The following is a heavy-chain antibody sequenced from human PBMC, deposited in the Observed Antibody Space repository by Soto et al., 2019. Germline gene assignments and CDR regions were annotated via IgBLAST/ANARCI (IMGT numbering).Heavy chain of an antibody. V-gene: IGHV3-23*01. J-gene: IGHJ3*02. CDR2: ISGSGGST. D-gene: IGHD3-10*01. Sequence: GGSLRLSCAASGFTFSSYAMSWVRQAPGKGLEWVSAISGSGGSTYYADSVKGRFTISRDNSKNTLYLQMNSLRAEDTAVYYCAKGAPPLPTIWFGELNDRDAFDIWGQGTMVTVSS. CDR3: AKGAPPLPTIWFGELNDRDAFDI. CDR1: GFTFSSYA.